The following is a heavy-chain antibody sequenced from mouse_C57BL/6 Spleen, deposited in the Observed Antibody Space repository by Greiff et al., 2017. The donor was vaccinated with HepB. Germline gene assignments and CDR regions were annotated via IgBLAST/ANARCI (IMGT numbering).Heavy chain of an antibody. J-gene: IGHJ2*01. V-gene: IGHV5-17*01. D-gene: IGHD2-4*01. CDR1: GFTFSDYG. Sequence: DVQLQESGGGLVKPGGSLKLSCAASGFTFSDYGMHWVRQAPEKGLEWVAYISSGSSTIYYADTVKGRFTISRDNAKNTLFLQMTSLRSEDTAMYYCARDDYEGDYFDYWGQGTTLTVSS. CDR2: ISSGSSTI. CDR3: ARDDYEGDYFDY.